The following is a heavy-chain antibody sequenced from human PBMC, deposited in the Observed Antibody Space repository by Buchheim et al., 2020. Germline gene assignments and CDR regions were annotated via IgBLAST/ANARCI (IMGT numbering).Heavy chain of an antibody. Sequence: QVQLVQSGAEVKKPGASVKVSCKASGYTFTSYDINWVRQATGQGLEWMGWMNPNSGNTGYAQKFQGRVTMTRNTSISTVYMELSSLRSEDTAVYYCARGPYYDTLTGYYLCYYCYYMDVWGKGTT. CDR1: GYTFTSYD. J-gene: IGHJ6*03. D-gene: IGHD3-9*01. V-gene: IGHV1-8*01. CDR3: ARGPYYDTLTGYYLCYYCYYMDV. CDR2: MNPNSGNT.